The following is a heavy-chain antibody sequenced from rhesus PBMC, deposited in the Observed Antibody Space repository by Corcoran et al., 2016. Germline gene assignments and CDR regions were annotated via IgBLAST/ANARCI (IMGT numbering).Heavy chain of an antibody. V-gene: IGHV4-106*01. CDR3: ARGVGYSNYGPFDY. Sequence: QVQLQESGPGLVKPSETLSLTCAVSGGSISDDYYWSWIRQPPGKGLEWIGYIYGSGGGTNYNPALKNRVTLSVDTSKNQLSLKLSSVTAADTAVYYCARGVGYSNYGPFDYWGQGVLVTVSS. J-gene: IGHJ4*01. D-gene: IGHD4-23*01. CDR2: IYGSGGGT. CDR1: GGSISDDYY.